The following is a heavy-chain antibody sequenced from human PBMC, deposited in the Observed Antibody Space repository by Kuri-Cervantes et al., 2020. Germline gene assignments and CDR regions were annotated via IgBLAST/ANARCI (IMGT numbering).Heavy chain of an antibody. Sequence: ASVKVSCKASGYTFTSYGISWVRQAPGQRLEWMGWISAYNGNTNYAQKLQGRVTMTTDTSASTADMELSNLRTEDTGVYYCARGFLDHWGQGTLVTVSS. D-gene: IGHD2/OR15-2a*01. CDR2: ISAYNGNT. CDR3: ARGFLDH. J-gene: IGHJ4*02. V-gene: IGHV1-18*01. CDR1: GYTFTSYG.